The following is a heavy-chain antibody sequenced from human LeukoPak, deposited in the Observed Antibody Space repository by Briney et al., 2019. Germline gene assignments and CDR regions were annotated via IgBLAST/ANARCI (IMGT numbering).Heavy chain of an antibody. D-gene: IGHD1-26*01. CDR3: TRGGISGSYN. V-gene: IGHV4-61*01. CDR1: GGSISSSTYY. Sequence: PSETLSLTCTVSGGSISSSTYYWSWIRQPPGKGLEWIGYIYYSGSTNYNPSLKSRVTISVDTSKNQFSLRLNSVTAADTAVYYCTRGGISGSYNWGQGTLVTVSS. CDR2: IYYSGST. J-gene: IGHJ4*02.